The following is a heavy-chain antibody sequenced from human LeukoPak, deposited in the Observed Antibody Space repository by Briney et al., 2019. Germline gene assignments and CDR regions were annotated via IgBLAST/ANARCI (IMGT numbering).Heavy chain of an antibody. CDR1: GFIFSSYS. Sequence: GGSLRLSCAASGFIFSSYSLSWVRQAPGKGLEWVSSITGGSSYIYYADSVKGRFTVSRDNAKHSLYLQMNSLRAEDTAVYYCARGGHCSGGSCSEGASDIWGQGTMVTVSS. V-gene: IGHV3-21*01. D-gene: IGHD2-15*01. CDR3: ARGGHCSGGSCSEGASDI. CDR2: ITGGSSYI. J-gene: IGHJ3*02.